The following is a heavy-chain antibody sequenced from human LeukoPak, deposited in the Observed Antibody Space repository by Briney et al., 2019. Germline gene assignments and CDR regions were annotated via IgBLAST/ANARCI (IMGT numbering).Heavy chain of an antibody. CDR2: ISGSGGST. J-gene: IGHJ4*02. CDR1: GFTFSSYA. D-gene: IGHD6-19*01. CDR3: PRTSVAGTRYFDY. V-gene: IGHV3-23*01. Sequence: PGGSLRLSCAASGFTFSSYAMSWVRQAPGKGLEWVSAISGSGGSTYYADSAKGRFTISRDNSKNTLYLQMNSLRAEDTAVYYCPRTSVAGTRYFDYWGQGTLVTVSS.